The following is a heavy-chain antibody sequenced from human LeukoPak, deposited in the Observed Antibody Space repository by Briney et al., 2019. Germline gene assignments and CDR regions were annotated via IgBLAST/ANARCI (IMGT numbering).Heavy chain of an antibody. J-gene: IGHJ4*02. CDR1: GFTFSSYG. CDR3: AKTPWDVAAAGFYCDY. D-gene: IGHD6-13*01. Sequence: GGSLRLSCAASGFTFSSYGMHWVRQAPGKGLEWVAVISYDGSNKWNADPVKGRFTISRDNSKNTLYLQMNSLRAEDTAVYYCAKTPWDVAAAGFYCDYWGQGTLVTVSS. CDR2: ISYDGSNK. V-gene: IGHV3-30*18.